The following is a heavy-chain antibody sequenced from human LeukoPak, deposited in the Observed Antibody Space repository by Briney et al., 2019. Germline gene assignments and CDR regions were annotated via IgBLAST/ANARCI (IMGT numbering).Heavy chain of an antibody. D-gene: IGHD6-19*01. CDR3: ARDQPAVADCFVECYYYMDV. CDR1: GYSISSGYY. V-gene: IGHV4-38-2*02. J-gene: IGHJ6*03. Sequence: SETLSLTCTVSGYSISSGYYWGWIRPPPGKGLEWIGRIYHSGSTYYNPSLKRRVTISVERAKNQFYLKVSSVTAADRAVYYCARDQPAVADCFVECYYYMDVWGKGTTVTVSS. CDR2: IYHSGST.